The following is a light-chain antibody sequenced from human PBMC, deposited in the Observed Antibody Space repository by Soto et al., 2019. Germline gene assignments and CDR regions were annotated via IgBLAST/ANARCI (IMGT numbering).Light chain of an antibody. V-gene: IGLV2-23*01. J-gene: IGLJ2*01. CDR1: SSDFGSYKF. CDR2: EGT. CDR3: CSYAGSSTLV. Sequence: QSALTQPASVSGSPGQSVTISCTGTSSDFGSYKFVSWYQHHPGTVPKLIIYEGTKRPSGVSNRFSGSKSDNTASLTISGLQADDEADYFCCSYAGSSTLVFGGGTKLTVL.